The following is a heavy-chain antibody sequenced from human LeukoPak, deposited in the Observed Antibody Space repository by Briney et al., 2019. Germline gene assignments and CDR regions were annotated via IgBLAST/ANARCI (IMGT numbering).Heavy chain of an antibody. D-gene: IGHD6-13*01. CDR1: GYSFTSNW. Sequence: GESLKISCKGSGYSFTSNWIGWVRQMAGKGLERMGTIYPGDSDTRYSPSFQGQVTISVDKSISTAYLQWSSLKASDTAIYYCARATSGTSTFQHWGQGTLVTVSS. J-gene: IGHJ1*01. CDR2: IYPGDSDT. V-gene: IGHV5-51*01. CDR3: ARATSGTSTFQH.